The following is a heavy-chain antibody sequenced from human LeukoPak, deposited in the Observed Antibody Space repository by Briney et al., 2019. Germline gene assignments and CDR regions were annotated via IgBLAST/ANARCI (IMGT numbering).Heavy chain of an antibody. CDR3: ARNGIEVAGFDY. CDR1: GYTLTGYY. V-gene: IGHV1-2*02. J-gene: IGHJ4*02. D-gene: IGHD6-19*01. Sequence: GASVKVSCKASGYTLTGYYMHWVRQAPGQGLEWMGWIYPNSGGTNYDQKFQGRVTMTRDTSISTAYMELSRLRSDDTAVYYCARNGIEVAGFDYWGQGTLVTVSS. CDR2: IYPNSGGT.